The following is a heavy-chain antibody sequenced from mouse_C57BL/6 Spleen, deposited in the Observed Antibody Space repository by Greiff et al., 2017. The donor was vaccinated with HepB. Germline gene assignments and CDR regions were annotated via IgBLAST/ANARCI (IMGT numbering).Heavy chain of an antibody. D-gene: IGHD1-1*01. CDR1: GYTFTDYE. CDR3: TRGVVAEGYWYFDV. Sequence: VKLMESGAELVRPGASVTLSCKASGYTFTDYEMHWVKQTPVHGLEWIGAIDPETGGTAYNQKFKGKAILTADKSSSTAYMELRSLTSEDSAVYYCTRGVVAEGYWYFDVWGTGTTVTVSS. CDR2: IDPETGGT. V-gene: IGHV1-15*01. J-gene: IGHJ1*03.